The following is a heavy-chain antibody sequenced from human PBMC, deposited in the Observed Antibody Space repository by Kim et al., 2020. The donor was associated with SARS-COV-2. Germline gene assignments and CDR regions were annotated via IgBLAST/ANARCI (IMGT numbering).Heavy chain of an antibody. D-gene: IGHD6-13*01. J-gene: IGHJ4*02. CDR3: ANPRQPDY. Sequence: YADAGKGRFPFSRDNSKTTLYLQMSSLRAEDTAIYYCANPRQPDYWGQGTLVTVSS. V-gene: IGHV3-23*01.